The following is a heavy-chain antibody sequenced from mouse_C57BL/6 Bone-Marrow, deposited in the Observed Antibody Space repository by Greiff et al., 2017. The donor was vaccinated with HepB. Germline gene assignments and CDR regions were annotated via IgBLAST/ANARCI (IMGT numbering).Heavy chain of an antibody. Sequence: EVHLVESGGGLVKPGGSLKLSCAASGFTFSSYAMSWVRQTPEKRLEWVATISDGGSYTYYPDNVKGRFTISRDNAKNNLYLQMSHLKSEDTAMYYCARDGANESYWGQGTTLTVSS. V-gene: IGHV5-4*01. CDR1: GFTFSSYA. CDR3: ARDGANESY. J-gene: IGHJ2*01. CDR2: ISDGGSYT. D-gene: IGHD3-1*01.